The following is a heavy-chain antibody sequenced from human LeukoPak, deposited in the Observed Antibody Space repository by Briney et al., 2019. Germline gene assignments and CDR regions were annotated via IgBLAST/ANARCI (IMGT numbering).Heavy chain of an antibody. J-gene: IGHJ3*02. CDR2: IKQDGSAQ. Sequence: PGGSLRLSCAASGFSFSYYWMSWVRQAPGKGLEWVANIKQDGSAQSYVDSVKGRFTISRDNAKNSLYLQMNSLRVEDTAVYYCANLDWPTRRVFDIWGLGTLVIVSS. V-gene: IGHV3-7*01. D-gene: IGHD3-9*01. CDR1: GFSFSYYW. CDR3: ANLDWPTRRVFDI.